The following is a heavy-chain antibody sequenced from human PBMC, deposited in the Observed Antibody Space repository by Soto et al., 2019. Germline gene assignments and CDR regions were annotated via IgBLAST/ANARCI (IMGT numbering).Heavy chain of an antibody. J-gene: IGHJ6*02. CDR1: GGTISSYA. CDR3: ARDYEYQSSGHYYYGMDV. D-gene: IGHD2-2*01. CDR2: IIPIFGTA. V-gene: IGHV1-69*01. Sequence: QVQLVQSGAEVKKPGSSVKVSCKASGGTISSYAISWVRQAPGQGLEWMGGIIPIFGTANYAQKFQGRVTITADESTSTAYMELSSLRSEDTAVYYCARDYEYQSSGHYYYGMDVWGQGTRSPSP.